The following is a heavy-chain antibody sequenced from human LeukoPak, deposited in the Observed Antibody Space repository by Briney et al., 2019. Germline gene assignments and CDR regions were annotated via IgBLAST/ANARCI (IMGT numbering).Heavy chain of an antibody. Sequence: SETLSLTCTVYGGSFSGYYWSWIRQPPGRGLEWIGEINHSGSINYNPSLKSRVTISVDTSKNQFSLRLNSVTAADTAVYYCARVVPYGEGYCDYWGQGILVTVSS. CDR3: ARVVPYGEGYCDY. J-gene: IGHJ4*02. CDR2: INHSGSI. D-gene: IGHD3-10*01. V-gene: IGHV4-34*01. CDR1: GGSFSGYY.